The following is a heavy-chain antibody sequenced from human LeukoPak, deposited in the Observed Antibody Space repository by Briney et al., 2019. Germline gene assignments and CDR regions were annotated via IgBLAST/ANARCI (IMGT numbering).Heavy chain of an antibody. V-gene: IGHV1-69*13. D-gene: IGHD3-22*01. CDR2: INPIFDSA. CDR3: ARDRGAEYYYHNIGYYYFDY. Sequence: SVKVSCKASGGTFSSYAISWVRQAPGQGLEWMGGINPIFDSANYAQKFQGRVTITADESTSTAYMELRSLRSEDTAVYYCARDRGAEYYYHNIGYYYFDYWGQGTLVTVSS. J-gene: IGHJ4*02. CDR1: GGTFSSYA.